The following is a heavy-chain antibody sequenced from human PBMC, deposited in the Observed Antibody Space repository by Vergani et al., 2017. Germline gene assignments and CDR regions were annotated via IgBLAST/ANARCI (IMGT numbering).Heavy chain of an antibody. D-gene: IGHD4-23*01. V-gene: IGHV4-61*02. CDR3: ARDEGYGGNVDPFDY. CDR1: GGSISSGSYY. J-gene: IGHJ4*02. CDR2: IYTSGST. Sequence: QVQLQESGPGLVKPSQTLSLTCTVSGGSISSGSYYWSWIRQPAGKGLEWIGRIYTSGSTNYNPSLKSRVTMSVDTSKNQFSLKLSSVTAADTAVYYCARDEGYGGNVDPFDYWGQGTLVTVSS.